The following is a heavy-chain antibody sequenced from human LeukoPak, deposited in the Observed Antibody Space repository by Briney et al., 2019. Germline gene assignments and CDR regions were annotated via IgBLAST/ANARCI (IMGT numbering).Heavy chain of an antibody. D-gene: IGHD5-18*01. V-gene: IGHV3-48*03. J-gene: IGHJ4*02. CDR2: ISSSGSTI. CDR1: GFTFSSYE. Sequence: GGSLRLSCAASGFTFSSYEMNWVRQAPGKGLEWVSYISSSGSTIYYEDSVKGRFTISRDNAKNSLYLQVKNLRAEDTAVYYCAARSGRIQLVSDYWGQGTLVTVSS. CDR3: AARSGRIQLVSDY.